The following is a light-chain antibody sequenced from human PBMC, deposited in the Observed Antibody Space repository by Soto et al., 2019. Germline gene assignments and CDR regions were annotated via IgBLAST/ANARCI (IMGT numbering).Light chain of an antibody. CDR2: DAY. J-gene: IGKJ5*01. Sequence: EIVLTQSPVTLSVSPGERVSLSCMASQSFRGLLAWYQQKPGQAPRLLIYDAYNRATGIPPRFSGSGSGTDFTLTISSLEPEDSAVYYCQQRHMWPITFGQGTRLEI. CDR1: QSFRGL. CDR3: QQRHMWPIT. V-gene: IGKV3-11*01.